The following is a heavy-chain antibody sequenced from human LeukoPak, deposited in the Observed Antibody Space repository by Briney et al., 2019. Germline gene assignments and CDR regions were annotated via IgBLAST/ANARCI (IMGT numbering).Heavy chain of an antibody. CDR2: IYYSGTT. J-gene: IGHJ4*02. Sequence: PETLSLTCTVSGGSISSYYWSWIRQPPGKGLEWIGYIYYSGTTNYNPSLKSRVTISVDTSKNQFSLKLSSVTAADTAVYYCARGVYIAAAQYAYWGQGTLVTVSS. CDR1: GGSISSYY. V-gene: IGHV4-59*01. CDR3: ARGVYIAAAQYAY. D-gene: IGHD6-13*01.